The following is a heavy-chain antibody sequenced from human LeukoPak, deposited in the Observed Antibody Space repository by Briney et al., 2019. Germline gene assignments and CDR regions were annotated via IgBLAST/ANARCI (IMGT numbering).Heavy chain of an antibody. J-gene: IGHJ4*02. Sequence: GASVKVSCKASGYTLTGYYMHWVRQAPGQGLEWMGWINPNSGGTNYAQKFQGRVTMTRDTSISTAYMELSRLRSDDTALYYCASDVAKVTPGDHWGQGTLVTVSS. CDR3: ASDVAKVTPGDH. CDR2: INPNSGGT. V-gene: IGHV1-2*02. CDR1: GYTLTGYY. D-gene: IGHD4-17*01.